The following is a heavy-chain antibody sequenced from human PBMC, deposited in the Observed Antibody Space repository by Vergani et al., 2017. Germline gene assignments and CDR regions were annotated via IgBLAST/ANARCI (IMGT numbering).Heavy chain of an antibody. V-gene: IGHV4-61*02. J-gene: IGHJ6*03. D-gene: IGHD2-21*01. Sequence: QVQLQESGPGLVKPSQTLSLTCTVSGGSINSDSHYWTWIRQPAGKGLEWLGRIYNTGSTHYNPSLKSRVTISVDTSKNHFSLKLSSVTAADTAVYYCARASHCINCYSEGPNGPGYYYMDVWGKGTTVTVSS. CDR3: ARASHCINCYSEGPNGPGYYYMDV. CDR2: IYNTGST. CDR1: GGSINSDSHY.